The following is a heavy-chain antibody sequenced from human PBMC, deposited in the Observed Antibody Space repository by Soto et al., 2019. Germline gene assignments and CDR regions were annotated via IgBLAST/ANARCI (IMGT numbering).Heavy chain of an antibody. D-gene: IGHD4-17*01. CDR1: GYTFTSDG. J-gene: IGHJ4*02. Sequence: QVQLVQSGVEVEKPGASVKVSCKASGYTFTSDGISWVRQAPGQGLEWMGWISAYNGNTNYAQKFQCRVTMTTDTSTSTAYMELRSLRSDDTAVYYCERDVPTVTTGGPDYWGQGTLVTVSS. CDR2: ISAYNGNT. CDR3: ERDVPTVTTGGPDY. V-gene: IGHV1-18*01.